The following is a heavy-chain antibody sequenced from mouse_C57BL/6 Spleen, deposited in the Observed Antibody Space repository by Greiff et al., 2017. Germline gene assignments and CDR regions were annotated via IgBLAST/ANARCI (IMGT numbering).Heavy chain of an antibody. J-gene: IGHJ4*01. D-gene: IGHD3-2*02. V-gene: IGHV1-52*01. CDR1: GYTFTSYW. CDR2: IDPSDSET. CDR3: ARGSGYFYAMDY. Sequence: VQLQQPGAELVRPGSSVKLSCKASGYTFTSYWMHWVKQRPIQGLEWIGNIDPSDSETHYNQKFKDKATLTVDKSSSTAYMQLSSLTSEDSAVYYSARGSGYFYAMDYWGQGTSVTVSS.